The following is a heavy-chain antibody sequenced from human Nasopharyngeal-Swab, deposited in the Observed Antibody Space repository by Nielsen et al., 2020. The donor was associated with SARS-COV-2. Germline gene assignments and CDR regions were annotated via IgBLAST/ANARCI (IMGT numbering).Heavy chain of an antibody. J-gene: IGHJ3*02. D-gene: IGHD3-22*01. Sequence: GGSLRLSCAASGFTFSSYAMSWVRQAPGKGLEWVSAISGSGGSTYYADSVKGRFTIPRDNSKNTLYLQMNSLRAEDTAVYYCAKVISTYYYDSSGYYYVAPHDAFDIWGQGTMVTVSS. CDR3: AKVISTYYYDSSGYYYVAPHDAFDI. CDR2: ISGSGGST. CDR1: GFTFSSYA. V-gene: IGHV3-23*01.